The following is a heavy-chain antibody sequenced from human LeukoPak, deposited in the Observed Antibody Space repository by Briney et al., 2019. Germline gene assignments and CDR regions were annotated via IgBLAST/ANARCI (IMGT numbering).Heavy chain of an antibody. J-gene: IGHJ4*02. Sequence: PGGSLRLSCAASGFSISHYYMTWVSQTPGKGLDWVSFMYTGGGTNYGDSVKGRFTISRDNSKNTLYLQMNSLRADDTAIYYCARGQAYCGADCYSDWGQGTLVTVSS. V-gene: IGHV3-66*01. CDR1: GFSISHYY. D-gene: IGHD2-21*02. CDR2: MYTGGGT. CDR3: ARGQAYCGADCYSD.